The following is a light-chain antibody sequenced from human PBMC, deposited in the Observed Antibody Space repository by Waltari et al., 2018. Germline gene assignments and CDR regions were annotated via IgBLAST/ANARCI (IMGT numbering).Light chain of an antibody. CDR1: QSLFTTSNNHDS. CDR2: WAS. CDR3: HQYYSTPLT. V-gene: IGKV4-1*01. Sequence: TVVTQSPDSLTVSLGERATITCESSQSLFTTSNNHDSLAWFQQKPGQPPKLLIYWASTRESGVPDRFSGSGSGTYFSLTITNVQAEDAAVYYCHQYYSTPLTFGXGTRVEI. J-gene: IGKJ4*01.